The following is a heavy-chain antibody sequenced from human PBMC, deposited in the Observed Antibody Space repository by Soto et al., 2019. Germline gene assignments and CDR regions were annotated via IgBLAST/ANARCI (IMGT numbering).Heavy chain of an antibody. CDR3: ARAPRSGMDV. Sequence: QVQLVQSGAEVKKPGSSVKVSCKASGVTFSSYTISWVRQAPGQGLEWMGRIITILGIANYAQKFQGRVTITADKSTSTAYMELSSLRSEDTAVYYCARAPRSGMDVWGQGTTVTVSS. CDR2: IITILGIA. CDR1: GVTFSSYT. D-gene: IGHD3-10*01. V-gene: IGHV1-69*02. J-gene: IGHJ6*02.